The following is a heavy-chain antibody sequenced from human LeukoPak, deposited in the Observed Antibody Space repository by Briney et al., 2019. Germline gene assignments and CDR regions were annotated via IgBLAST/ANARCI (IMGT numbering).Heavy chain of an antibody. D-gene: IGHD6-6*01. Sequence: LPGGSLRLSCAASGFTFSSYGMHWVRQAPGKGLEWVAVIWYGGSNKYYADSVKGRFTISRDNSKNTLYLQMNSLRAEDTAVYYCAKEGIAARQHAFDIWGQGTMATVSS. CDR2: IWYGGSNK. J-gene: IGHJ3*02. CDR3: AKEGIAARQHAFDI. V-gene: IGHV3-30*02. CDR1: GFTFSSYG.